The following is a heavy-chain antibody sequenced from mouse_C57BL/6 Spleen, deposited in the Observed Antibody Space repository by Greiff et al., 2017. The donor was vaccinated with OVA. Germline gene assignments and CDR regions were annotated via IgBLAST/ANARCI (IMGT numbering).Heavy chain of an antibody. D-gene: IGHD1-1*02. CDR2: IYPGDGDT. CDR1: GYAFSSSW. J-gene: IGHJ4*01. CDR3: ARAGGNYYYSMDY. Sequence: QVQLQQSGPELVKPGASVKLSCKASGYAFSSSWMNWVKQRPGKGLEWIGRIYPGDGDTNYNGKFKGKATLTADKSSSTAYRQLSSLTSEDSAVYFSARAGGNYYYSMDYWGQGTSVTVSS. V-gene: IGHV1-82*01.